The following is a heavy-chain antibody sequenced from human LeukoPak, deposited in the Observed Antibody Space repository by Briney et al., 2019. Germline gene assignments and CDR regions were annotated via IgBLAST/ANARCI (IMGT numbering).Heavy chain of an antibody. CDR1: GFTFSTYT. CDR3: VKDFGRNLGGPGY. CDR2: VGGDGGGGT. V-gene: IGHV3-23*01. J-gene: IGHJ4*02. D-gene: IGHD3-10*01. Sequence: GGSLRLSCAASGFTFSTYTMAWVRQAPGGGLEWVSGVGGDGGGGTYYAESVKGRFAISRDNSRSTLYLQMNSLRAEDTAVYYCVKDFGRNLGGPGYWGRGTLVTVSS.